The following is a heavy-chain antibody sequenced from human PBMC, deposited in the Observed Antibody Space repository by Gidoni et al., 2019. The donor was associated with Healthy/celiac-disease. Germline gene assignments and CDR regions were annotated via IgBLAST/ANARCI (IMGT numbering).Heavy chain of an antibody. CDR1: GFTVSSNY. CDR2: IYTGVST. Sequence: EVKLVESGGGLLQPGGSLRLSCAASGFTVSSNYLSWVRQAPGNGLEWVSVIYTGVSTYSADSVKGRFTISRDHSKNTLYLQMNSLSSEDTAVYYCARHSGRHGTGDYWGQVTLVTVSS. J-gene: IGHJ4*02. CDR3: ARHSGRHGTGDY. D-gene: IGHD5-12*01. V-gene: IGHV3-53*01.